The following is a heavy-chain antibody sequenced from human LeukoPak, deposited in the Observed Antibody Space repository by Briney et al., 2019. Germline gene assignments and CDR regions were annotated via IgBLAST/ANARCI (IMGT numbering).Heavy chain of an antibody. J-gene: IGHJ5*02. V-gene: IGHV5-51*01. CDR2: IYSGDSDT. Sequence: PGESLKISCKGSGYSFTIYWICWVRQMPGKGLEWMAIIYSGDSDTRYSPSLQGQVTISADKSISTAYLQWSSLKASDTAMYYCARQGAAGPNWFDPWGQGTLVTVSS. CDR3: ARQGAAGPNWFDP. D-gene: IGHD6-13*01. CDR1: GYSFTIYW.